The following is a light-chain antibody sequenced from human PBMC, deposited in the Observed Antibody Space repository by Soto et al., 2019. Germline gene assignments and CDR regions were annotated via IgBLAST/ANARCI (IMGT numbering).Light chain of an antibody. J-gene: IGLJ3*02. CDR3: AAWDDRLNGWV. CDR1: NSNIDSNT. V-gene: IGLV1-44*01. Sequence: QSVLTQPPSASGTPGQRVTISCSGSNSNIDSNTVNWYQQLPGTSPKLLISIFNQRPSGVPDRFSGSKSGSSASLAISWLQSDDEADYYCAAWDDRLNGWVFGGGTKLTVL. CDR2: IFN.